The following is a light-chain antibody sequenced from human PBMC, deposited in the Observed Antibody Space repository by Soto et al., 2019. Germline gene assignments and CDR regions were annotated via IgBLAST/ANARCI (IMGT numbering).Light chain of an antibody. CDR2: WAS. CDR3: QQYYSTPWT. V-gene: IGKV4-1*01. CDR1: QSVLYSSNNKNY. J-gene: IGKJ1*01. Sequence: DIVMTQSPDSLAVSLGKRATINCKSSQSVLYSSNNKNYLAWYQQKPGQPPKLLIYWASTRESGVPDRFSGSGSGTDFTLTISSLQAEDLAVYYCQQYYSTPWTFGQGTKVEIK.